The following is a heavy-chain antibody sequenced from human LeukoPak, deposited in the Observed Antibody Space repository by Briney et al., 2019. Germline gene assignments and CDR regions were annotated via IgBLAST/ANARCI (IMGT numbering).Heavy chain of an antibody. J-gene: IGHJ6*02. CDR1: GFTFSSYA. D-gene: IGHD3/OR15-3a*01. CDR2: ISGSGGST. V-gene: IGHV3-23*01. CDR3: AKGGLYYYYGMDV. Sequence: QAGGSLRLSCAASGFTFSSYAMSRVRQAPGKGLEWVSAISGSGGSTYYADSVKGRFTISRDNSKNTLYLQMNSLRAEDTAVYYCAKGGLYYYYGMDVWGQGTTVIVSS.